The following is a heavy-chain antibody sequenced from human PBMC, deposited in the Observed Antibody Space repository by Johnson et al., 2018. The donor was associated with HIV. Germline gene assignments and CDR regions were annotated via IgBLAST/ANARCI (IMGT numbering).Heavy chain of an antibody. Sequence: VQLVESGGGVVQPGRSLRLSCAASGFTVSRNYMSWVRQAPGKGLEWVSGISNSGSSTYYADSVKGRFTISRDNSKNTVWLQMNSLRGEDTAVYYCTKPSTGTYYGFHIWGQGTMVTVSS. CDR2: ISNSGSST. J-gene: IGHJ3*02. V-gene: IGHV3-23*04. CDR1: GFTVSRNY. CDR3: TKPSTGTYYGFHI.